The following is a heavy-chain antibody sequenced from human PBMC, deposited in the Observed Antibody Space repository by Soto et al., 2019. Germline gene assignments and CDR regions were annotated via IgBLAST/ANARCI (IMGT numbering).Heavy chain of an antibody. CDR2: INAGNDNT. CDR1: GYTFTSYA. V-gene: IGHV1-3*05. CDR3: ARSEYTSGWTGY. J-gene: IGHJ4*02. Sequence: QVQLVQSGAEETKPGASVKVSCKASGYTFTSYAMHLVRQAPGQRLEWMGWINAGNDNTKYSQKFHGRVTITRDTTASTAYMELSRLRSEDTAVYYCARSEYTSGWTGYWGQGTLVTVSS. D-gene: IGHD6-19*01.